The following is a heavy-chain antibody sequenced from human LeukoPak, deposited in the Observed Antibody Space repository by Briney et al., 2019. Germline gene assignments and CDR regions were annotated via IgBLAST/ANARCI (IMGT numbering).Heavy chain of an antibody. CDR3: AHRSLGYCSGGSCY. Sequence: CGPTLVKPTQTLTLTCTFSGFSLSTSAVGVGWIRQPPGKALEWFALIYWGDDKRYSPSLKSRLTITKDTSKHQMVLTMTNMDPVDTATYYCAHRSLGYCSGGSCYWGQGTLVTVSS. D-gene: IGHD2-15*01. J-gene: IGHJ4*02. CDR1: GFSLSTSAVG. CDR2: IYWGDDK. V-gene: IGHV2-5*02.